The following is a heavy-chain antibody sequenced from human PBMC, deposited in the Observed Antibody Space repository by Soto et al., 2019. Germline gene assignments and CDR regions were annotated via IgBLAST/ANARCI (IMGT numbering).Heavy chain of an antibody. Sequence: QVQLQESGPGLVKPSETLSLTCTVSGGSISSYYWSWIRQPPGKGLEWIGYAYYGGNTNYNPSLKSRVSISVDTSQRQVALKLNSVTVADTAVYYCAKQLSAWLRLEAFYVWGLGTMVTVSS. CDR2: AYYGGNT. D-gene: IGHD5-12*01. J-gene: IGHJ3*01. V-gene: IGHV4-59*08. CDR3: AKQLSAWLRLEAFYV. CDR1: GGSISSYY.